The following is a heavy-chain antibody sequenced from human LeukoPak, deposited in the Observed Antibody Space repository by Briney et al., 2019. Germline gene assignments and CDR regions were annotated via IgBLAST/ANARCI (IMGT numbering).Heavy chain of an antibody. J-gene: IGHJ4*02. CDR2: IYYSGST. CDR1: GGSISSYY. CDR3: ARVGLYGDYAT. D-gene: IGHD4-17*01. Sequence: SETLSLTCTVSGGSISSYYWSWIRQPPGKGLEWIGYIYYSGSTNYTPSLKSRVTISVDTSKNRFSLKLSSVTAADTAVYYCARVGLYGDYATWGQGTLVTVSS. V-gene: IGHV4-59*01.